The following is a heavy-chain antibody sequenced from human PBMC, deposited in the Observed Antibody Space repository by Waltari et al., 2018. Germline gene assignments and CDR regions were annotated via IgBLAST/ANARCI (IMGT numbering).Heavy chain of an antibody. J-gene: IGHJ4*02. CDR3: ARQGLYCRSSNCVGLDFSH. CDR2: IYYDGNT. D-gene: IGHD2-2*01. Sequence: QDSGPGLLKPSETLSLTCAVSGGSVHDTSSFWGWIRQAPGKGLEWLGNIYYDGNTNYNPSLKSRVSISVDTSQKQFSLKLTSVTATDTAVYYCARQGLYCRSSNCVGLDFSHWGQGTLVAVS. V-gene: IGHV4-39*01. CDR1: GGSVHDTSSF.